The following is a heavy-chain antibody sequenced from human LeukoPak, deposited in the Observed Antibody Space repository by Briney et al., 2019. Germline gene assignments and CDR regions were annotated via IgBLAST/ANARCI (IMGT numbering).Heavy chain of an antibody. Sequence: GASVKVSCKSSGYTFTNYGISWVRQAAGQGLEWMGWISTYNGHTNYAQKFQGRVSMTIDTSTSTAYMELRSLRSDDTAVYYCARPSYSSGWYLRHAFDIWGQGTMVTVSS. CDR1: GYTFTNYG. CDR2: ISTYNGHT. V-gene: IGHV1-18*01. D-gene: IGHD6-19*01. J-gene: IGHJ3*02. CDR3: ARPSYSSGWYLRHAFDI.